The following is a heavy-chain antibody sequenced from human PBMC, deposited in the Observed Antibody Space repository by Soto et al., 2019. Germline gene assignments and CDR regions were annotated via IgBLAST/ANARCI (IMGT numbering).Heavy chain of an antibody. D-gene: IGHD1-1*01. CDR3: ARQLDNTGWA. J-gene: IGHJ5*02. CDR1: GYRFTTYW. CDR2: IYPDDSDT. Sequence: PGESLKISCKGSGYRFTTYWIGWVRQMPGKGPEWMGIIYPDDSDTTYSPSFRGQVTISADKSINAAYLQWSTLKPSDTAIYYCARQLDNTGWAWGQGTLVTVSS. V-gene: IGHV5-51*01.